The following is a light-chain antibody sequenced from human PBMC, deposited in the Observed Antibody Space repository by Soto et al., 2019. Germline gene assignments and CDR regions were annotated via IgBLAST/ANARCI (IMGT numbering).Light chain of an antibody. CDR3: QSYDSTNVV. CDR2: DVS. Sequence: QSALTQPRSVSGSPGQSVTISCTGTRSDVGGYAYISWYQQHPGKVPKLIIYDVSNRPSGVPDRFSGSKSGNTASLTISGLQAEDEADYYCQSYDSTNVVFGGGTKVTVL. J-gene: IGLJ2*01. V-gene: IGLV2-11*01. CDR1: RSDVGGYAY.